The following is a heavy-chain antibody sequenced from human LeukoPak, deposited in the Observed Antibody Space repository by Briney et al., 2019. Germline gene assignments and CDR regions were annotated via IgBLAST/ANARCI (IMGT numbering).Heavy chain of an antibody. CDR3: AKRMFPLWVAPLDY. V-gene: IGHV3-7*01. Sequence: PGGSLRLSCAASGFTFSNFWMSRVRQAPGKGLEWVANIKQDGSEKHYVDSVKGRFTISRDNAKNSLYLQMNSLRAEDTAVYYCAKRMFPLWVAPLDYWGQGTLVTVSS. D-gene: IGHD3-10*02. J-gene: IGHJ4*02. CDR2: IKQDGSEK. CDR1: GFTFSNFW.